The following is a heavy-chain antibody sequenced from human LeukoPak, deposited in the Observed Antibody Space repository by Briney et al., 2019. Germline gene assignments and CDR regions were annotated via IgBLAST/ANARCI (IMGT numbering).Heavy chain of an antibody. D-gene: IGHD6-19*01. CDR1: GASVSSASY. CDR3: ARDQSGDSSGWSRIDYYGMDV. V-gene: IGHV4-61*01. J-gene: IGHJ6*02. Sequence: SETLSLTCTVSGASVSSASYWTWIRQPPGKGVEWIAHIYNGVNTNYNPSLKSRVTISVDTSKNQFSLKLSSVTAADTAVYYCARDQSGDSSGWSRIDYYGMDVWGQGTTVTVSS. CDR2: IYNGVNT.